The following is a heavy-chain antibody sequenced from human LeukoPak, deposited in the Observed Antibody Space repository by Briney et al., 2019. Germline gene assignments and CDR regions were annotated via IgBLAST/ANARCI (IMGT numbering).Heavy chain of an antibody. V-gene: IGHV3-30*03. J-gene: IGHJ4*02. Sequence: PGGSLRLSCAASGFTFSSYGMHWVRQAPGKGLEWVAVISYDGSNKYYADSVKGRFTISRDNAKNSLYLQMNSLRAEDTAVYYCARAPRGMWYFDYWGQGTLVTVSS. D-gene: IGHD2-21*01. CDR1: GFTFSSYG. CDR3: ARAPRGMWYFDY. CDR2: ISYDGSNK.